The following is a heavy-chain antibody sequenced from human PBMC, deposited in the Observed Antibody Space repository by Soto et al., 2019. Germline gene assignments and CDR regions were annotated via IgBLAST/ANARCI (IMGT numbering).Heavy chain of an antibody. CDR3: ARGAETNGWNGFGADKYYFDF. CDR1: GYTFTSYD. CDR2: MNPNTGNS. V-gene: IGHV1-8*01. D-gene: IGHD1-1*01. J-gene: IGHJ4*02. Sequence: ASVKVSCKASGYTFTSYDIYWVRQATGQGLEWMGWMNPNTGNSGYAQKFQGRVTMTSDTSISTAHMELSSLRSEDTAVYYCARGAETNGWNGFGADKYYFDFWGQVPPVTFST.